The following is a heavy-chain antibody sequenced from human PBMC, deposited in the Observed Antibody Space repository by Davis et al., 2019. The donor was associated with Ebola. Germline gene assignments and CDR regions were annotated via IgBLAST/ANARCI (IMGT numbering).Heavy chain of an antibody. Sequence: GESLKISCAASGFTFSSYWMHWVRQAPGKGLVWVSRINSDGSSTSYADSVKGRFTISRDNAKNSLYLQMNSLRAEDTAVYYCASYGYDFWSGSYDYWGQGTLVTVSS. J-gene: IGHJ4*02. CDR1: GFTFSSYW. CDR2: INSDGSST. CDR3: ASYGYDFWSGSYDY. D-gene: IGHD3-3*01. V-gene: IGHV3-74*01.